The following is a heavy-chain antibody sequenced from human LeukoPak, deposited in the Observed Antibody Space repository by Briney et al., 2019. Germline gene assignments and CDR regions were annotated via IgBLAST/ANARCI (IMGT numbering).Heavy chain of an antibody. D-gene: IGHD6-13*01. CDR2: INVHNGNT. CDR3: ATIAAADPEFDY. J-gene: IGHJ4*02. Sequence: ASVKVSCKASGYTFSSYGISWVRQAPGQGLEWMGWINVHNGNTRYTQKFQGRVTMTTDTSTSTAYMELRGLRSDDTAVYYCATIAAADPEFDYWGQGTLVTVSS. CDR1: GYTFSSYG. V-gene: IGHV1-18*01.